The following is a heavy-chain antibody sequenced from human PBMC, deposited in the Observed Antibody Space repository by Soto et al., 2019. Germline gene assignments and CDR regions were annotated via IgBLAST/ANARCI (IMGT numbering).Heavy chain of an antibody. CDR3: ARHYPIGNNWNYFDY. CDR2: IFYTGST. D-gene: IGHD1-1*01. J-gene: IGHJ4*02. Sequence: SETLSLTCTVSDDSISSYYLGWIRQPPGKGLEWIGYIFYTGSTNYNPSLKSRVTISVDTSKNQFSLKLSSVTAADTAVYYCARHYPIGNNWNYFDYWGQGTLVTVSS. V-gene: IGHV4-59*08. CDR1: DDSISSYY.